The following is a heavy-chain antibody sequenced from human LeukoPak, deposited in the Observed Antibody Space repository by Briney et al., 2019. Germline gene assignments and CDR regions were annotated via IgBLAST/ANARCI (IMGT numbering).Heavy chain of an antibody. CDR3: ASSDYSSSNIDY. CDR1: GGSISSGDYY. CDR2: IYYSGST. V-gene: IGHV4-30-4*01. Sequence: PSETLSLTCTVSGGSISSGDYYWSWIRQPPGKGLEWIGYIYYSGSTYYNPSLKSRVTISVDTSKNQFSLKLSSVTAADTAVYYCASSDYSSSNIDYWGQGTLVTVSS. D-gene: IGHD6-6*01. J-gene: IGHJ4*02.